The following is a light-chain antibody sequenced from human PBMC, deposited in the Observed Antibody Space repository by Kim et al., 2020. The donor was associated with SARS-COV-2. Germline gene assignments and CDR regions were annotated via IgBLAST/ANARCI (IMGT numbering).Light chain of an antibody. CDR2: VND. J-gene: IGLJ3*02. Sequence: NPVNWYQKFPGSAPKLLIEVNDLRASGVPDLFSGSKSGPSASLAISGLQSDDEAEYYCATWDVSLNGWVFGGGTQLTVL. V-gene: IGLV1-44*01. CDR3: ATWDVSLNGWV. CDR1: NP.